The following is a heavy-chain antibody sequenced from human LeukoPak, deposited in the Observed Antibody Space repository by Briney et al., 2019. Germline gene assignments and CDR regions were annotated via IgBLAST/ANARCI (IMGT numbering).Heavy chain of an antibody. Sequence: AGGSLRLSCAASGSTFSSYAMSWVRQAPGKGLEWVSAISGSGGSTYYADSVKGRFTISRDNSKNTLYLQMNSLRAEDTAVYYCAKADSSGSPPSFDYWGQGTLVTVSS. V-gene: IGHV3-23*01. D-gene: IGHD3-22*01. CDR3: AKADSSGSPPSFDY. CDR1: GSTFSSYA. CDR2: ISGSGGST. J-gene: IGHJ4*02.